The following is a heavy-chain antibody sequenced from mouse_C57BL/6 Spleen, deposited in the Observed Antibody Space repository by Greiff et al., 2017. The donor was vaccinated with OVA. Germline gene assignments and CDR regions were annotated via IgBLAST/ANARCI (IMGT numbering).Heavy chain of an antibody. Sequence: VQLQQPGAELVRPGSSVKLSCKASGYTFTSYWMDWVKQRPGQGLEWIGNIYPSDSETHYNQKFKDKATLTVDKSSSTAYMQLSSLTSEDSAVYYCARWFPLYYAMDYWGQGTSVTVSS. CDR3: ARWFPLYYAMDY. CDR1: GYTFTSYW. D-gene: IGHD2-2*01. J-gene: IGHJ4*01. CDR2: IYPSDSET. V-gene: IGHV1-61*01.